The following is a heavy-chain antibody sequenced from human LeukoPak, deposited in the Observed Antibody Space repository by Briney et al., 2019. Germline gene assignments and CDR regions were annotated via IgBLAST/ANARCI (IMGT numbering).Heavy chain of an antibody. CDR1: GFTVSSNY. CDR3: AREMGEWLEYGMDV. J-gene: IGHJ6*02. CDR2: IYSGGST. Sequence: GGSLRLSCAASGFTVSSNYMSWVRQAPGKGLEWVSVIYSGGSTYYADSVKGRFTISRDNSKNTLYLQMNSLRAEDTAVYYCAREMGEWLEYGMDVWGQGTTVTVSS. D-gene: IGHD5-12*01. V-gene: IGHV3-53*01.